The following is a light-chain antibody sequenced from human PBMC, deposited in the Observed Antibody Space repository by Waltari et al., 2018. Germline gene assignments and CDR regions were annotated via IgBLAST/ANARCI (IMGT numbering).Light chain of an antibody. CDR3: QQYNSYWT. J-gene: IGKJ1*01. CDR1: QSISSW. CDR2: KAS. V-gene: IGKV1-5*03. Sequence: DIQMTQSPSTLSASVGDRVTITYRANQSISSWLAWYQQKPGKAPKLLIYKASSLESGVPSRFSGSGSGTEFTLTISSLQPDDFATYYCQQYNSYWTFGQGTKVEIK.